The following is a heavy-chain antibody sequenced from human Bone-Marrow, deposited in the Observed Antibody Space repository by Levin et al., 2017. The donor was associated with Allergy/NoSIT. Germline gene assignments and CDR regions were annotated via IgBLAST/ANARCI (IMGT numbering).Heavy chain of an antibody. CDR1: GFTFSDYY. CDR3: ARVGLRFLEWLLEPDY. V-gene: IGHV3-11*01. Sequence: PGGSLRLSCAASGFTFSDYYMSWIRQAPGKGLEWVSYISSSGSTIYYADSVKGRFTISRDNAKNSLYLQMNSLRAEDTAVYYCARVGLRFLEWLLEPDYWGQGTLVTVSS. D-gene: IGHD3-3*01. CDR2: ISSSGSTI. J-gene: IGHJ4*02.